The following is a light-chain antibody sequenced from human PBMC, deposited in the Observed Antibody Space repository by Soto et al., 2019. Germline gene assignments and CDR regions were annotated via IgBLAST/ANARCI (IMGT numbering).Light chain of an antibody. V-gene: IGKV3-20*01. CDR1: QSVTSNY. J-gene: IGKJ1*01. Sequence: EVVLTQSPGTVSLSPGERATLSCRASQSVTSNYLAWYQQKPGQAPRLLIYAASSRATGIPDRFSGSGSGTDFSLTITRLEPEYFAVYYCQQYGSSLTWTFGQGTTVEIK. CDR3: QQYGSSLTWT. CDR2: AAS.